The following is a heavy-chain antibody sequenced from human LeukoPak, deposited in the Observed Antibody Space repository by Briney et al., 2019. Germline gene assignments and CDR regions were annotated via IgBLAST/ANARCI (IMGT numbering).Heavy chain of an antibody. Sequence: GGSLRLSCAASGFTFSSYDMHWVRQAPGKGLEWVAVIWYDGSNKYYADSVKGRFTISRDNSKNTLYLQMNSLRAEDTAVYYCAREEEGATFQYFDYWGQGTLVTVSS. V-gene: IGHV3-33*01. CDR2: IWYDGSNK. D-gene: IGHD1-26*01. J-gene: IGHJ4*02. CDR1: GFTFSSYD. CDR3: AREEEGATFQYFDY.